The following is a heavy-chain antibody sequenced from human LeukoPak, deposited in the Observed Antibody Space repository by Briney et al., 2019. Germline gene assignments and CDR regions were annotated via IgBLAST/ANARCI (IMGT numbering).Heavy chain of an antibody. V-gene: IGHV4-34*01. J-gene: IGHJ5*02. D-gene: IGHD3-10*01. CDR1: GGSFSGYY. CDR3: ARVVGGPSWFDP. Sequence: PSDTLSLTCAVYGGSFSGYYWSWIRQPPGKGLEWIGEINHSGSTNYNPSLKSRITISVDTSKNQFSLKLSSVTAADTAVYYCARVVGGPSWFDPWGQGTLVTVSS. CDR2: INHSGST.